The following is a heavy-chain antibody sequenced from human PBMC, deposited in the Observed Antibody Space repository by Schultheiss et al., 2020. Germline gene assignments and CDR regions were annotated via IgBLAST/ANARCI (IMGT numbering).Heavy chain of an antibody. J-gene: IGHJ4*02. D-gene: IGHD3-16*02. V-gene: IGHV4-61*05. CDR2: IYYSGST. CDR1: GGSISSNDHY. CDR3: ASSVTFGGVIVIPPDY. Sequence: SETLSLTCTVSGGSISSNDHYWGWIRQPPGKGLEWIGYIYYSGSTNYNPSLKSRVTISVDTSKNQFSLKLSSVTAADTAVYYCASSVTFGGVIVIPPDYWAQGTQVTVSS.